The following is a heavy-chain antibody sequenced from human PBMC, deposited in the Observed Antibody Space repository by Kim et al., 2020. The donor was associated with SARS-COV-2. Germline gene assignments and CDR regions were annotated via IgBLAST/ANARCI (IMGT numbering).Heavy chain of an antibody. CDR3: AREIAIVATTLDY. D-gene: IGHD5-12*01. J-gene: IGHJ4*02. V-gene: IGHV1-46*01. Sequence: YAQKFQGRVTMTRDTSTSTVYMELSSLRSEDTAVYYCAREIAIVATTLDYWGQGTLVTVSS.